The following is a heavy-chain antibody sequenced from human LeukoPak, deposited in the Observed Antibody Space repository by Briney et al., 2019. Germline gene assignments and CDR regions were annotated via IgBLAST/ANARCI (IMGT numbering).Heavy chain of an antibody. CDR3: ARDRYGDGFAHLDY. J-gene: IGHJ4*02. CDR1: GGTFSSYA. V-gene: IGHV1-2*02. Sequence: GSSVKVSCKASGGTFSSYAISWVRQAPGQGLEWMGWITPSGGTNYPQKFQGRVAITWDTSITTAYMDLSRLTSDDTAVYYCARDRYGDGFAHLDYWGQGALVTVSS. D-gene: IGHD5-24*01. CDR2: ITPSGGT.